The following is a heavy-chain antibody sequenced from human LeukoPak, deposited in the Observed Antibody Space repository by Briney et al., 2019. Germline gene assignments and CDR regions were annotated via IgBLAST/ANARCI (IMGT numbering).Heavy chain of an antibody. CDR1: GGSFSGYY. Sequence: ASETLSLTCAVYGGSFSGYYWSWIRQPPGKGLEWSGEINHSGSTNYNPSLKSRVTISVDTSKNQFSLKLSSVTAADTAVYYCARAGLRYFDWLSPDVWGPGTTVTVSS. D-gene: IGHD3-9*01. J-gene: IGHJ6*02. CDR3: ARAGLRYFDWLSPDV. CDR2: INHSGST. V-gene: IGHV4-34*01.